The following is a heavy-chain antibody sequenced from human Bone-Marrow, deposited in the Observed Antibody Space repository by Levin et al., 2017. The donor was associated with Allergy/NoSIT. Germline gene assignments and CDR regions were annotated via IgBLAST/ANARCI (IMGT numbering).Heavy chain of an antibody. D-gene: IGHD1-26*01. CDR3: AKEDLVGATTGINCFDY. CDR2: ISGSGGST. Sequence: ETLSLTCAASGFTFSSYAMSWVRQAPGKGLEWVSAISGSGGSTYYADSVKGRFTISRDNSKNTLYLQMNSLRAEDTAVYYCAKEDLVGATTGINCFDYWGQGTLVTVSS. CDR1: GFTFSSYA. V-gene: IGHV3-23*01. J-gene: IGHJ4*02.